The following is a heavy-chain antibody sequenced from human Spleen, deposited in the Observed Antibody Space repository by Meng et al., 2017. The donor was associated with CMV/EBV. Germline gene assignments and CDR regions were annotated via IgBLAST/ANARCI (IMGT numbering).Heavy chain of an antibody. CDR1: GFPIRAGYY. D-gene: IGHD2-2*01. V-gene: IGHV4-38-2*02. CDR3: ARMTAALRYGMDV. CDR2: IYHSGTT. J-gene: IGHJ6*02. Sequence: GSLRLSCSVSGFPIRAGYYWGWVRQPPGKGLEWIASIYHSGTTYYNPTLKSRVTISEDTSKTHFSLKLSSVTAADTAVYYCARMTAALRYGMDVWGPGTTVTVSS.